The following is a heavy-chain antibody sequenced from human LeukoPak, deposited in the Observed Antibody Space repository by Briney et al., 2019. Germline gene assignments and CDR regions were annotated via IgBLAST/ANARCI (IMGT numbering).Heavy chain of an antibody. CDR3: ARLWWGRSWTQGYFDY. V-gene: IGHV5-51*01. CDR2: IYPDDSEI. J-gene: IGHJ4*02. CDR1: GYTFGRYW. Sequence: GESLKISCNTSGYTFGRYWIAWVRQMPGKGLEWMGFIYPDDSEIRYSPSFQGQVTISADKSINTAYLQWNSLKASDTAMHYCARLWWGRSWTQGYFDYWGQGTLVTVSS. D-gene: IGHD6-13*01.